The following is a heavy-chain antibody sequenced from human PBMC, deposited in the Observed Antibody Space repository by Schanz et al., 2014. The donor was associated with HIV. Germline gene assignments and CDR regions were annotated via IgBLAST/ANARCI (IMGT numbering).Heavy chain of an antibody. V-gene: IGHV3-21*01. CDR1: GFTFSSYS. CDR2: ISSGSSYI. Sequence: EVQLLESGGGLVQPGGSLRLSCAASGFTFSSYSMNWVRQAPGKGLEWVSSISSGSSYIYYADSVKGRFTISRDNSKNTLYLQMNSLRAEDTAVYYCARDLKYDFWSGYYYYYGMDVWGQGTTVTVSS. D-gene: IGHD3-3*01. CDR3: ARDLKYDFWSGYYYYYGMDV. J-gene: IGHJ6*02.